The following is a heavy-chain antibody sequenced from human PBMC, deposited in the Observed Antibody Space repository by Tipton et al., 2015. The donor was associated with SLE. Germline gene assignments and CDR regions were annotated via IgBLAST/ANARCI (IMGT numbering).Heavy chain of an antibody. D-gene: IGHD3-3*01. CDR1: GGSFSGYY. V-gene: IGHV4-34*01. Sequence: LRLSCAVYGGSFSGYYRSWIRQPPGKGLEWIGEINHSGSTNYNPSLKSRVTISVDTSKNQFSLKLSSVTAADTAVYYCAVRDFWSPKGAFDIWGQGTMVTVSS. J-gene: IGHJ3*02. CDR3: AVRDFWSPKGAFDI. CDR2: INHSGST.